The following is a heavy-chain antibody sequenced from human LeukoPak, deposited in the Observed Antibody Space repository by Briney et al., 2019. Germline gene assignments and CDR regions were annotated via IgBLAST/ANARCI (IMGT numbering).Heavy chain of an antibody. J-gene: IGHJ4*02. Sequence: PVKVSSQASGGPFISSAISWVRPAPGQGLEWMGRIIPILGIANYAQKFQGRVTITADKSTSTAYMELSSLRSEDTAVYYCAKDYQYYESGGYYFDYWGQGTLVTVSS. D-gene: IGHD3-22*01. CDR2: IIPILGIA. CDR3: AKDYQYYESGGYYFDY. CDR1: GGPFISSA. V-gene: IGHV1-69*04.